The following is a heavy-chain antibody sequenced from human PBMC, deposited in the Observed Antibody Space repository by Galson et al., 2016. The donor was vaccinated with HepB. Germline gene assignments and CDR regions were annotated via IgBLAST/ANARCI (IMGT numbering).Heavy chain of an antibody. Sequence: SLRLSCAVSGFTFSNAWMTWVRQAPGKGLEWVGRIKSKTDGGTTYYAAPVKDKFTISRDDSKNTLYLQLNSLKTEDTAVYYCTTARGPGSGSYFTDWGQGTLVTVSS. CDR2: IKSKTDGGTT. CDR1: GFTFSNAW. V-gene: IGHV3-15*01. CDR3: TTARGPGSGSYFTD. J-gene: IGHJ4*02. D-gene: IGHD1-26*01.